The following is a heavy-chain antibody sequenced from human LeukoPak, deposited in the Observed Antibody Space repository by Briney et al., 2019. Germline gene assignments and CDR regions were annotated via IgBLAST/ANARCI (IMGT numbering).Heavy chain of an antibody. CDR1: GFTFSSYD. Sequence: GGSLRLSCAASGFTFSSYDMHWVHQATGKGLEWVSAIGTAGDTYYPGSVKGRFTISRENAKNSLYLQMNSLRAGDTAVYYCARAGHDFWSGPDYWGQGTLVTVSS. J-gene: IGHJ4*02. CDR2: IGTAGDT. CDR3: ARAGHDFWSGPDY. V-gene: IGHV3-13*01. D-gene: IGHD3-3*01.